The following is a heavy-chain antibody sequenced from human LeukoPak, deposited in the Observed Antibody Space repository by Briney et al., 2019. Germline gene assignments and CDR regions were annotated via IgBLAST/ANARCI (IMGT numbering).Heavy chain of an antibody. Sequence: ASVKVSCKASGYTFTSYDINWVRHATGQGLEWMGWMNPNSGNTGYAQKFQGRVTMTRNTSISTAYMELSSLRSEDTAVYYCARTYGDYPAWYFYYGMDVWGQGTTVTVSS. CDR2: MNPNSGNT. CDR1: GYTFTSYD. D-gene: IGHD4-17*01. CDR3: ARTYGDYPAWYFYYGMDV. V-gene: IGHV1-8*01. J-gene: IGHJ6*02.